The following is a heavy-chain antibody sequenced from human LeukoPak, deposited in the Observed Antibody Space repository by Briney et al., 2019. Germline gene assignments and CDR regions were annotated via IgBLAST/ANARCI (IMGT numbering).Heavy chain of an antibody. V-gene: IGHV1-46*01. D-gene: IGHD3-10*01. CDR1: GYTFIHNW. J-gene: IGHJ5*02. CDR2: INPTGTTT. CDR3: ARDNSVGDIAWWFDP. Sequence: ASVKVSCKASGYTFIHNWMHWARQAPGQGLEWVGLINPTGTTTLYAQKFQGRVTLTRDMSTSTDYVELRSLKSDDTAVYYCARDNSVGDIAWWFDPWGQGTLVTVSS.